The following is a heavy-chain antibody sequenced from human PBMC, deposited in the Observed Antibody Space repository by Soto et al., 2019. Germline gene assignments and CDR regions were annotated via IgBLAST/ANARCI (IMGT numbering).Heavy chain of an antibody. J-gene: IGHJ6*03. CDR2: INPNSGGT. D-gene: IGHD6-6*01. V-gene: IGHV1-2*04. CDR3: ARDGRGSSSGRPYYYYYMDV. CDR1: GYTFTGYY. Sequence: ASVKVSCKASGYTFTGYYMHWVRQAPGQGLEWMGWINPNSGGTNYAQKFQGWVTMTRDTSISTAYMELSRLRSDDTAVYYCARDGRGSSSGRPYYYYYMDVWGKGTTVTVSS.